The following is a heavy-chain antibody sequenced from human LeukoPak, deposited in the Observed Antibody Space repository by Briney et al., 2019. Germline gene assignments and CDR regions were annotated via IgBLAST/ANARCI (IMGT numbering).Heavy chain of an antibody. CDR3: ARDTPYYYGSGSWIHYYYYYYMDV. J-gene: IGHJ6*03. D-gene: IGHD3-10*01. CDR2: IYTSGST. V-gene: IGHV4-4*07. CDR1: GGSISSCY. Sequence: PSETLSLTCTVSGGSISSCYWSWIRQPAGKGLEWIGRIYTSGSTNYNPSLKSRVTMSVDTSKNQFSLKLSSVTAADTAVYYCARDTPYYYGSGSWIHYYYYYYMDVWGKGTTVTVSS.